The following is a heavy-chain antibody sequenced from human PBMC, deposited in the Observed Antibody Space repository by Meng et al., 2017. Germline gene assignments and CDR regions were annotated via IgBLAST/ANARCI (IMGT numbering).Heavy chain of an antibody. CDR2: IIPIFGTA. D-gene: IGHD3-10*01. J-gene: IGHJ4*02. Sequence: QVERVQSGAEGKKPGASVKVPCKASGGTFSSYAISWVRQAPGQGLEWMGGIIPIFGTANYAQKFQGRVTITADESTSTAYMELSSLRSEDTAVYYCATGVGGSGSYYNGDYWGQGTLVTVSS. CDR3: ATGVGGSGSYYNGDY. CDR1: GGTFSSYA. V-gene: IGHV1-69*01.